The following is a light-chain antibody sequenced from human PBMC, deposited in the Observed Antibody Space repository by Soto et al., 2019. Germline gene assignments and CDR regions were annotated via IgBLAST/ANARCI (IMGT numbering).Light chain of an antibody. CDR2: DAS. Sequence: DIQMTQSPSTLSASVGDRVTITCRASQSISNWLAWYQQRPGQAPKLLIYDASGLESGVPSTFSGSASGTEFTLTISSLQPDDFATYYCQQYNSYPWTFGQGNKVEIK. V-gene: IGKV1-5*01. CDR3: QQYNSYPWT. J-gene: IGKJ1*01. CDR1: QSISNW.